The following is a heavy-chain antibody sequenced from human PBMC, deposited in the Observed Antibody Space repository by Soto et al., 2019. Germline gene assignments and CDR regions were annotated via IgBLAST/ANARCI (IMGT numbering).Heavy chain of an antibody. CDR2: IYYSGST. CDR1: GGSISSYY. Sequence: SETLSLTCTVSGGSISSYYWSWIRQPPGKGLEWIGYIYYSGSTNYNPSLKSRVTISVDTSKNQFSLKLSSVTAADTAVYYCAREGTYSSSWYGEYYGMDVWGQGTTVTVSS. D-gene: IGHD6-13*01. J-gene: IGHJ6*02. CDR3: AREGTYSSSWYGEYYGMDV. V-gene: IGHV4-59*01.